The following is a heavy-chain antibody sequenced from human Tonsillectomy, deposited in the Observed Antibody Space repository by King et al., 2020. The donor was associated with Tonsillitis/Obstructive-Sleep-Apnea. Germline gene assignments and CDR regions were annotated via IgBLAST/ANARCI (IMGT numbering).Heavy chain of an antibody. D-gene: IGHD3-9*01. CDR2: IYPGDSDT. J-gene: IGHJ3*02. CDR1: GYSFSTYW. V-gene: IGHV5-51*01. CDR3: ARGYDILNGIQTPGGAFDI. Sequence: QLVQSGVEVKKPGESLKISCKGSGYSFSTYWIGWVRQMPGKGLEWMGIIYPGDSDTRYSPSFQGQVPISADKSISTASLQWSSLKASDTAMYYCARGYDILNGIQTPGGAFDIWGQGKVVTVSS.